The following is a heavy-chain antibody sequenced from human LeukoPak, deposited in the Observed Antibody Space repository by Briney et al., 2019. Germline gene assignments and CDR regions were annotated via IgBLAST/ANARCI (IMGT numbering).Heavy chain of an antibody. CDR1: GGTFSSYA. Sequence: SVKVPCKASGGTFSSYAISWVPQAPGQGREWMGGIIPIFGTGNYAQKFQGRVTITTDESTSTAYMELSSLRSEDTAVYYCASSIMITFGGVIRGYYFDYWGQGTLVTVSS. J-gene: IGHJ4*02. CDR3: ASSIMITFGGVIRGYYFDY. D-gene: IGHD3-16*01. CDR2: IIPIFGTG. V-gene: IGHV1-69*05.